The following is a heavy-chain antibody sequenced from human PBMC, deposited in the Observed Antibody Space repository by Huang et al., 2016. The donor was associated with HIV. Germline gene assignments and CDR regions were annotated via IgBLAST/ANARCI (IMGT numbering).Heavy chain of an antibody. D-gene: IGHD2-15*01. V-gene: IGHV5-51*03. CDR3: ARRRRGGFDI. J-gene: IGHJ3*02. Sequence: EVQLVQSGAEVKRPGESLKISCKGSRYNFAGYWIGWVRQMPGKGLEWMGSIYVDDSDARYSPSLQGQVTSSADTSLYSSYLQWTSLRASDTAIFYCARRRRGGFDIWGQGTLVTVSS. CDR2: IYVDDSDA. CDR1: RYNFAGYW.